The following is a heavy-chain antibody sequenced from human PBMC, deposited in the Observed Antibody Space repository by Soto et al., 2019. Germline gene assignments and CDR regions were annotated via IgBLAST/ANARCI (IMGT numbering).Heavy chain of an antibody. Sequence: EVQLVESGGGLVKPGGSLRLSCAASGFTFSSYSMNWVRQAPGKGLEWVSSISSSSSYIYYADSVKGRFTISRDNAKNSLYQQMNSLRAEDTAVYYCARDELAAAGTYYYYGMDVWGQGTTVTVSS. CDR3: ARDELAAAGTYYYYGMDV. J-gene: IGHJ6*02. D-gene: IGHD6-13*01. CDR2: ISSSSSYI. V-gene: IGHV3-21*01. CDR1: GFTFSSYS.